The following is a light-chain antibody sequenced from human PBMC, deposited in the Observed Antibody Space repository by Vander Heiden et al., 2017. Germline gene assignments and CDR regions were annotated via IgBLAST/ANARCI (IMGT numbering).Light chain of an antibody. CDR1: QSVSSSY. CDR3: QQDGSSPKT. Sequence: EIVLTQSPGTLSLSPGERATLSCRASQSVSSSYLAWYQQKPGQAPRLLIYGASSSATGIPDRFSGSGSGTDFTLTISRLEPEDFAVYYCQQDGSSPKTFGQGTKLEIK. CDR2: GAS. J-gene: IGKJ2*01. V-gene: IGKV3-20*01.